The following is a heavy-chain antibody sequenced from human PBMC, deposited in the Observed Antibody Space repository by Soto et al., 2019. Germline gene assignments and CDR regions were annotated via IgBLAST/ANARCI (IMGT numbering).Heavy chain of an antibody. CDR3: ARGEVDRSSGVAIWFDP. CDR2: IIPIFGTT. D-gene: IGHD2-15*01. V-gene: IGHV1-69*06. J-gene: IGHJ5*02. Sequence: QVQLVQSGAEVKKPGSSVKVSCKASGGTLNSFNSYTITWVRQAPGQGLEWMGGIIPIFGTTNYAQKFQGRVIITADKSTSTAYMELSSLRSDDTAVYYCARGEVDRSSGVAIWFDPWGQGTLVTVSS. CDR1: GGTLNSFNSYT.